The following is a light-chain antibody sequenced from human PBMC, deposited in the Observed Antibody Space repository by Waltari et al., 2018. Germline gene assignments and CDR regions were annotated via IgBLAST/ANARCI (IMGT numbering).Light chain of an antibody. V-gene: IGKV3-20*01. CDR1: QSVSRA. J-gene: IGKJ1*01. Sequence: EIVLTQSPGILSLSPGERATLYCRASQSVSRALAWYQQKPGQAPRLLIYGASNRATGIPDRFSGGGSGTDFSLTISRLEPEDFAVYYCQHYVRLPATFGQGTKVEIK. CDR2: GAS. CDR3: QHYVRLPAT.